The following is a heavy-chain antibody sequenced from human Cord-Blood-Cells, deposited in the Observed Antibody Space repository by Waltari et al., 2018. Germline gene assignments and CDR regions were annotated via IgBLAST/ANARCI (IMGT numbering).Heavy chain of an antibody. CDR3: ARHPLVAAADKGFDY. D-gene: IGHD6-13*01. J-gene: IGHJ4*02. V-gene: IGHV5-51*01. Sequence: EVQLVQSGAEVKKPGESLKISCKGSGYSLTSSWNGWLRQLPGKGLGWMGIIYPDDSDTRYSPSFQGEVTISGDKSISTAYLQGSSLKASYTAMYYCARHPLVAAADKGFDYWGQGTLVTGSS. CDR1: GYSLTSSW. CDR2: IYPDDSDT.